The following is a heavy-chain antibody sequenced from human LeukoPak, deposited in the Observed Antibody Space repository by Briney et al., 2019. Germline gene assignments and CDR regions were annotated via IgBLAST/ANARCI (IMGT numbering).Heavy chain of an antibody. CDR3: ARDRDWSVLYDASDI. Sequence: PGGSLRLSCAASGFTFSDYNMNWVRQSPEKGLEWVSSITSGTTYIYYADSVRGRFTLSRDNAKNSLYLQMNSLRAEDTAVYYCARDRDWSVLYDASDIWGQGTMVTVS. J-gene: IGHJ3*02. CDR2: ITSGTTYI. D-gene: IGHD3/OR15-3a*01. V-gene: IGHV3-21*01. CDR1: GFTFSDYN.